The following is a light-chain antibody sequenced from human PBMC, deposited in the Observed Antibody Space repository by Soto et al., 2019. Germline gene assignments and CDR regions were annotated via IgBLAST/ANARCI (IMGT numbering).Light chain of an antibody. V-gene: IGKV3-20*01. CDR1: QSVSSY. Sequence: EIVLTQSPATLSLSPGERATLSCRASQSVSSYLAWYQQKPGQAPRLLIYDASNRATGIPDGFSGSGSGTDFTLTIRRLEPEDFAVYYCQQYGNSLRGTCGQGNKGDIK. CDR2: DAS. CDR3: QQYGNSLRGT. J-gene: IGKJ1*01.